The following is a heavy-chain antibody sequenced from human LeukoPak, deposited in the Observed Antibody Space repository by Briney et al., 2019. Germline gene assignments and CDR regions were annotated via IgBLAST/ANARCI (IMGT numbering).Heavy chain of an antibody. CDR1: GGSISIYY. V-gene: IGHV4-59*01. Sequence: SETLSLTCTVSGGSISIYYWSWIRQPPGKGLECIGYIYYSGSTNYNPSLKSRVTISVDTSKNQFSLRLSSVTAADTAVYYCARGYSAYRIDYWGQGTLVTVSS. CDR3: ARGYSAYRIDY. D-gene: IGHD5-12*01. CDR2: IYYSGST. J-gene: IGHJ4*02.